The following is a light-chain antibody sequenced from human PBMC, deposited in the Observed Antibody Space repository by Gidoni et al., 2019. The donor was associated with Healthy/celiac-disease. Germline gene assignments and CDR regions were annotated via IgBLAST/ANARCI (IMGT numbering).Light chain of an antibody. J-gene: IGKJ3*01. CDR2: KAS. V-gene: IGKV1-5*03. CDR3: QQYNSYPFT. Sequence: DIQMTQSPSTLSASVGDRVTITFRASQTISSWLAWYQQKPGKTPTLLIYKASSLESGVPSRFSGSGSGTEFTLTISSLQPDDFATYYCQQYNSYPFTFGPGTKVDIK. CDR1: QTISSW.